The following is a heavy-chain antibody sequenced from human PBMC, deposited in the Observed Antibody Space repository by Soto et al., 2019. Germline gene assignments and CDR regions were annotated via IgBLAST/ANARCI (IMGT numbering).Heavy chain of an antibody. V-gene: IGHV4-34*01. CDR3: ARVWVSSSWHYYYYYGMDV. Sequence: QVQLQQWGAGLLKPSETLSLTCAVYGGSFSGYYWSWIRQPPGKGLEWIGEINHSGSTNYNPSLKSRVTISVDTSKNQFSRKRSSVTAADTAVYYCARVWVSSSWHYYYYYGMDVWGQGTTVTVSS. CDR1: GGSFSGYY. D-gene: IGHD6-13*01. CDR2: INHSGST. J-gene: IGHJ6*02.